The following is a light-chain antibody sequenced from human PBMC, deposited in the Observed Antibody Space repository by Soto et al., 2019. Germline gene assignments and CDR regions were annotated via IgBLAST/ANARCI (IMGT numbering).Light chain of an antibody. CDR2: EVT. V-gene: IGLV2-14*03. CDR1: SSYIGGYNS. Sequence: QSALSQPASVSGSPGQSITISCTGTSSYIGGYNSVSWYQQHPGKVPKLIIYEVTNRPSRVSDRFSGSKSGNTASLTISGLQAEDEADYYCSSFAGTRNLSIFGGGTKVTVL. J-gene: IGLJ2*01. CDR3: SSFAGTRNLSI.